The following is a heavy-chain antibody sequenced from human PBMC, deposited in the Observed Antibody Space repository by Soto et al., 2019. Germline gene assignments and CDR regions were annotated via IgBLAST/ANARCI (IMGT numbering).Heavy chain of an antibody. D-gene: IGHD3-3*01. CDR3: ATPVVRFLEWTTDC. CDR1: GFAFSSYS. CDR2: ITNGGTTI. Sequence: GGSLRLSCVASGFAFSSYSMTWVRQAPGKGLEWISYITNGGTTIYYADSVKGRFTISRDNAKNSLYLHMNSLRDDDTAVYYGATPVVRFLEWTTDCWGRGTLVTVSS. V-gene: IGHV3-48*02. J-gene: IGHJ4*02.